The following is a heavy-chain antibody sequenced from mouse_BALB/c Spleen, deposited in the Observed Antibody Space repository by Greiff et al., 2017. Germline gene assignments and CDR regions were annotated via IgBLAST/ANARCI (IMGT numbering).Heavy chain of an antibody. CDR2: IWSGGST. J-gene: IGHJ3*01. CDR3: ARNNYDYDGGTWFAY. Sequence: QVQLQQSGPGLVAPSQSLSITCTVSGFSLTSYGVHWVRQSPGKGLEWLGVIWSGGSTDYNAAFISRLSISKDNSKSQVFFKMNSLQANDTAIYYCARNNYDYDGGTWFAYWGQGTLVTVSA. CDR1: GFSLTSYG. V-gene: IGHV2-2*02. D-gene: IGHD2-4*01.